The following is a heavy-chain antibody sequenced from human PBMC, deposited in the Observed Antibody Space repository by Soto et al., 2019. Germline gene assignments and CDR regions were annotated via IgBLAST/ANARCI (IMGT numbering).Heavy chain of an antibody. Sequence: GGSLRLSCIVSGFTFSNAWINWVRQAPGKGLEWVGRIKSKPDGGTTDYAAPVKGRFTISRDGSRNSVYLQMNSLKTEDTALYYCVTGQYCDYWGQGTLVTVSS. CDR3: VTGQYCDY. CDR2: IKSKPDGGTT. V-gene: IGHV3-15*01. CDR1: GFTFSNAW. J-gene: IGHJ4*02.